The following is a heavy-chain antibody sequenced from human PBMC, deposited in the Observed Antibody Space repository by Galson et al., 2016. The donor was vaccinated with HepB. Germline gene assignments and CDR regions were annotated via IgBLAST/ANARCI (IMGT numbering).Heavy chain of an antibody. CDR3: ARVGTTVTTQALDMDV. V-gene: IGHV4-59*01. CDR1: GGSISNYY. J-gene: IGHJ6*02. Sequence: ETLSLTCTVSGGSISNYYWSWIRQPPGKGLEWIGYIYNSGSTNSNPSLKSRVTISVDTSKNQFSLKLSPVTAADPAVYYCARVGTTVTTQALDMDVWGQGTTVTVS. CDR2: IYNSGST. D-gene: IGHD4-17*01.